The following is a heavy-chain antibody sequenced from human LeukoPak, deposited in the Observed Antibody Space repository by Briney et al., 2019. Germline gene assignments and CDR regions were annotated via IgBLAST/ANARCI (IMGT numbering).Heavy chain of an antibody. V-gene: IGHV3-66*02. D-gene: IGHD1-26*01. Sequence: QAGGSLRLSCAASGYIVSGNYMSWVRQAPGKGLEWVSVIYSDGSTYYRDSVKGRFTISRDNSKNTAYLQMNSLRVDDTAVYYCMNIGTMGSHWGQGTLVTVSP. CDR3: MNIGTMGSH. CDR1: GYIVSGNY. CDR2: IYSDGST. J-gene: IGHJ4*02.